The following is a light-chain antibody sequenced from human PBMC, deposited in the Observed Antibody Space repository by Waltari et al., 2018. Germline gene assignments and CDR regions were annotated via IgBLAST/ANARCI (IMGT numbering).Light chain of an antibody. J-gene: IGLJ2*01. Sequence: QSVLTQPPSASGTPGQRVTISSSGTTSYIGSNYVHWYQQPPGTAPKLPIYRNKPRPSGVPDRFSGSKSGTSASLAISGLRSEDEADYYCAAWDDSLSLVFGGGTKLTVL. V-gene: IGLV1-47*01. CDR3: AAWDDSLSLV. CDR2: RNK. CDR1: TSYIGSNY.